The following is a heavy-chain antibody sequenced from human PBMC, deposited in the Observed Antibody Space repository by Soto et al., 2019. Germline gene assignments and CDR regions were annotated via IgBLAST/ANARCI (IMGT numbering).Heavy chain of an antibody. CDR1: GHSFTRYR. J-gene: IGHJ6*02. CDR2: LYPGDSDT. D-gene: IGHD2-2*01. CDR3: ARSGTPTNYYYYGMDV. V-gene: IGHV5-51*01. Sequence: ESLTMSPTCSGHSFTRYRIERVRQMPGKGLESMGILYPGDSDTRYSPSFKGQGTISADKAISTAYLKWSRLKASDGAMYYCARSGTPTNYYYYGMDVWGQGTTVTVSS.